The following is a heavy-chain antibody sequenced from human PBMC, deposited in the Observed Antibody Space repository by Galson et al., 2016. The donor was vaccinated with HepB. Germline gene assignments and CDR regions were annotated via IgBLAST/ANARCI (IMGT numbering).Heavy chain of an antibody. D-gene: IGHD1-7*01. J-gene: IGHJ4*02. V-gene: IGHV3-74*03. Sequence: SLRLSCAASGFSSSAYWMNWVRQAPGKGLVGVSHINPDGTKTAYVDSVKGRFTFSRDNAKNTLSLQMNNLRVEDTAFYYCVRAGMGTTPYDVWGQGTLVTDSS. CDR3: VRAGMGTTPYDV. CDR1: GFSSSAYW. CDR2: INPDGTKT.